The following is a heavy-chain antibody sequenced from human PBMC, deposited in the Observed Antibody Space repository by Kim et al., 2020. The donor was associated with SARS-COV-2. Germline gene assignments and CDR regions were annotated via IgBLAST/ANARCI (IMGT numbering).Heavy chain of an antibody. CDR2: IYSGGST. Sequence: GGSLRLSCAASGFTVSSNYMSWVRQAPGKGLEWVSVIYSGGSTYYADSVKGRFTISRDNSKNTLYLQMNSLRAEDTAVYYCASLGSSSDYYFDYWGQGTLVTVSS. CDR3: ASLGSSSDYYFDY. D-gene: IGHD6-13*01. J-gene: IGHJ4*02. V-gene: IGHV3-53*01. CDR1: GFTVSSNY.